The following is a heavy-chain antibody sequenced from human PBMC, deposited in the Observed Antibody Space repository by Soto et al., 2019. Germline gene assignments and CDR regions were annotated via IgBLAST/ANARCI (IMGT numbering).Heavy chain of an antibody. CDR1: GFTFSSYS. V-gene: IGHV3-21*01. CDR3: AREQWLGVVGMDF. CDR2: ISSSSSYI. J-gene: IGHJ6*02. Sequence: EVQLVESGGGLVKPGGSLRLSCAASGFTFSSYSMNWVRQAPGKGLEWVSSISSSSSYIYYADSVKGRFTISRDNAKNSLYLQMNSLRAEDTAVYECAREQWLGVVGMDFWGQVTTVTVSS. D-gene: IGHD6-19*01.